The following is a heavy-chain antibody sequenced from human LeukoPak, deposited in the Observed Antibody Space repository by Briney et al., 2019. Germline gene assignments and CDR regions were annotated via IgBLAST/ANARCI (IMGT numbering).Heavy chain of an antibody. D-gene: IGHD6-13*01. Sequence: ASVKVSCKASGYTFTSYYMHWVRQAPGQGLEWMGIINPSGGSTSYAQKFQGRVTMTRDMSTSTVYMELSSLRSEDTAVYYCARDNPIAAAGTIFDYWGQGTLVTVSS. CDR1: GYTFTSYY. V-gene: IGHV1-46*01. CDR3: ARDNPIAAAGTIFDY. J-gene: IGHJ4*02. CDR2: INPSGGST.